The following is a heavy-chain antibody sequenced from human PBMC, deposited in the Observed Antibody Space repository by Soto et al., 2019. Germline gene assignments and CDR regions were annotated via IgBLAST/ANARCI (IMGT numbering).Heavy chain of an antibody. Sequence: QVQLQESGPGLVKPSQTLSLTCTVSGGSISSDFYYWTWIRQHPGKGLEWIGYIYYSGSTYYNPSLKSRITLSLDTSKNQFSLKLSSVTAADTAVYYFARQSHSSGYWFDYWGQGTLVTVSS. D-gene: IGHD3-22*01. J-gene: IGHJ4*02. CDR3: ARQSHSSGYWFDY. CDR1: GGSISSDFYY. V-gene: IGHV4-31*03. CDR2: IYYSGST.